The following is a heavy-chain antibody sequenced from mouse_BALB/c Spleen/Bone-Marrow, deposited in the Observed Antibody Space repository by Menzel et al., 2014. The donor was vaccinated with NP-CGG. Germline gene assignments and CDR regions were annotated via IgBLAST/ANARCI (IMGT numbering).Heavy chain of an antibody. CDR3: ARGDGYYVDFDY. V-gene: IGHV1S34*01. Sequence: LVKTGASVKISCKASGYSFTGYYMHWVKQSHGKSLEWIGYISCYKGATSYNQKFKGKATFTVDTSSSTAYVQFNSLTSEDSAVYYCARGDGYYVDFDYWGQGTTLTVSS. CDR2: ISCYKGAT. J-gene: IGHJ2*01. D-gene: IGHD2-3*01. CDR1: GYSFTGYY.